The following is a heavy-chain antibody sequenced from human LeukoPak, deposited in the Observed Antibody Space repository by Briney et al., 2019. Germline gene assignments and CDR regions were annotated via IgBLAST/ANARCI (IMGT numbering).Heavy chain of an antibody. CDR2: INPGGSGR. CDR3: ARDGEGCSKGVCSLFTY. D-gene: IGHD2-8*01. J-gene: IGHJ4*02. Sequence: PGGSLRLSCAASGFSFTSYWMTWVRQAPGKGLEWVANINPGGSGRNYVDSVKGRSTISRDNAKHSLYLQMNSLRAEDTAVYYCARDGEGCSKGVCSLFTYWGQGSLVTVSS. CDR1: GFSFTSYW. V-gene: IGHV3-7*01.